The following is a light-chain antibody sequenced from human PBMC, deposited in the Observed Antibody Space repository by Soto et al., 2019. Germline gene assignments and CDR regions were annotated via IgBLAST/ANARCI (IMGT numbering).Light chain of an antibody. CDR3: QQYGSSPPIT. CDR1: QSVSSSY. Sequence: EIVLTQSPVPLSLSPGEKATLSRSARQSVSSSYLAWYQQKPGQAPRLLIYGASSRATGIPDRFSGSGSGTDFTLTISRLEPEDFAVYYCQQYGSSPPITFGQGTRLEIK. J-gene: IGKJ5*01. CDR2: GAS. V-gene: IGKV3-20*01.